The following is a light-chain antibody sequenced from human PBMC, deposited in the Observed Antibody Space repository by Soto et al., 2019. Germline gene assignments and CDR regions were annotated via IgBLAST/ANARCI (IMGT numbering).Light chain of an antibody. CDR1: TSDVGSYNF. J-gene: IGLJ1*01. CDR3: CSYAGPTTRFV. V-gene: IGLV2-23*02. CDR2: EVS. Sequence: QSALPQPASVSGSPGQSITISCTGTTSDVGSYNFVSWYQQHPGKAPKLMIHEVSKRPSGVSNRFSGSKSGNTASLTISGLQAEDEADYYCCSYAGPTTRFVFGTGTKVTVL.